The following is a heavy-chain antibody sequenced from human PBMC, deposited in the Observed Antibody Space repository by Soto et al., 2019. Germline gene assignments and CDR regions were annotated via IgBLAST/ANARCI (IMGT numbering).Heavy chain of an antibody. V-gene: IGHV4-30-2*01. CDR1: GGSISSGGYS. CDR2: IYHSGST. CDR3: AAGGWLPRYY. J-gene: IGHJ4*02. Sequence: QLQLQESGSGLVKPSQTLSLTCAVSGGSISSGGYSWSWIRQPPGKGLEWIGYIYHSGSTYYNPSLKSRVTISLDRSQNQFSLKLSSVTAADMAVYSCAAGGWLPRYYWGQGTLVTVSS. D-gene: IGHD3-16*01.